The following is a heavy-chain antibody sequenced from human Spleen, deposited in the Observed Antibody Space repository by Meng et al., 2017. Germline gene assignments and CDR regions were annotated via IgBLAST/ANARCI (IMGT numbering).Heavy chain of an antibody. CDR3: ARGSLRLVYPEGC. CDR1: GGSISSSSYY. J-gene: IGHJ4*02. CDR2: IYYSGST. V-gene: IGHV4-39*07. D-gene: IGHD5/OR15-5a*01. Sequence: SETLSLTCTVSGGSISSSSYYWGWIRQPPGKGLEWIGSIYYSGSTYYNPSLKSRVTVSVDTSKNQFSLKLSSVTAADTAVYSCARGSLRLVYPEGCWGQGTLVTVSS.